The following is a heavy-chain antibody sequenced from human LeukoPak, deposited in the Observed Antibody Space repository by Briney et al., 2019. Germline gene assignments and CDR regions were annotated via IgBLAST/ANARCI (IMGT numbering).Heavy chain of an antibody. D-gene: IGHD6-19*01. CDR2: ISSSGSTI. J-gene: IGHJ4*02. Sequence: GGSLRLSCAASGFTFSDYYMSWVRQAPGKGLEWVSYISSSGSTIYYADSVKGRFTISRDNATNSLYLQMNSLRAEDTAVYYCARCRYSSGWYFAYWGQGTLVTVFS. CDR3: ARCRYSSGWYFAY. CDR1: GFTFSDYY. V-gene: IGHV3-11*04.